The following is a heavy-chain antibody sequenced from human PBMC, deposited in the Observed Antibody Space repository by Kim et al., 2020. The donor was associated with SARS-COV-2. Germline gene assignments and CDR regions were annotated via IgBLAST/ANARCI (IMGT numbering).Heavy chain of an antibody. D-gene: IGHD1-1*01. CDR3: ARHHRKSGNFYFDY. CDR2: IDYSGST. J-gene: IGHJ4*02. Sequence: SETLCLTCTVSGDSFTSDYWSWFRQSPGKGLEWIGHIDYSGSTDSNTSLRGRVTISVDTPKNQFSLRRRSVTAADTAIYYCARHHRKSGNFYFDYWGQGTQVTVSS. CDR1: GDSFTSDY. V-gene: IGHV4-59*08.